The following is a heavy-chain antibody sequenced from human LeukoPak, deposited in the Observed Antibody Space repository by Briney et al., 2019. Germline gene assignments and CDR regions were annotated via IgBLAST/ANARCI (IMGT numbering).Heavy chain of an antibody. CDR2: ISAYNGNT. CDR1: GYTFTSYG. Sequence: ASVTVSCKASGYTFTSYGISWVRQAPGQGLEWMGWISAYNGNTNYAQKLQGRVTMTTDTSTSTAYMELRSLRSDDTAVYYCARFLLDYYDSSGYYPWGQGTLVTVSS. J-gene: IGHJ5*02. CDR3: ARFLLDYYDSSGYYP. D-gene: IGHD3-22*01. V-gene: IGHV1-18*01.